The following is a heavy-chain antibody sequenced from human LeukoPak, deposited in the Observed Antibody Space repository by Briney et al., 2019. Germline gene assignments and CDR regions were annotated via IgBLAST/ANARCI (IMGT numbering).Heavy chain of an antibody. D-gene: IGHD3-10*02. J-gene: IGHJ6*04. CDR1: GFTFSGYA. CDR2: ISSSGSTI. Sequence: GGSLRLSCAASGFTFSGYAMNWVRQAPGKGLEWVSYISSSGSTIYYADSVKGRFTISRDNAKNSLYLQMNSLRAEDTAVYYCAELGITMIGGVWGKGTTVTISS. CDR3: AELGITMIGGV. V-gene: IGHV3-48*03.